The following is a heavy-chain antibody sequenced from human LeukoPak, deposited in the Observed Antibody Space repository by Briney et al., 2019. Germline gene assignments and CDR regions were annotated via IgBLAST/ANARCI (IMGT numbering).Heavy chain of an antibody. D-gene: IGHD6-19*01. CDR1: GFTFSSYG. Sequence: GGSLRLSCAASGFTFSSYGMHWVRQAPGKGLEWVAVISYDGSNKYYADSVKGRFTISRDNSKNTLYLQMNSLMAEDTAVYYCAKDASSGWYRGYFDYWGQGTLVTVSS. CDR2: ISYDGSNK. J-gene: IGHJ4*02. V-gene: IGHV3-30*18. CDR3: AKDASSGWYRGYFDY.